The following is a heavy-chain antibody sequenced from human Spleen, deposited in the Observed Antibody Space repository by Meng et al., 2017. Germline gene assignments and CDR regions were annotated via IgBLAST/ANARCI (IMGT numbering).Heavy chain of an antibody. J-gene: IGHJ4*02. CDR2: INHSGGT. D-gene: IGHD4-11*01. CDR1: GGSFTTFY. V-gene: IGHV4-34*01. CDR3: ARGPTTMAHDFDY. Sequence: HVQLHQGGAGLLKPSETLSLTCAVYGGSFTTFYWSWIRQPPGKGLECIGEINHSGGTNYNPSLESRATISVDTSQNNLSLKLSSVTAADSAVYYCARGPTTMAHDFDYWGQGTLVTVSS.